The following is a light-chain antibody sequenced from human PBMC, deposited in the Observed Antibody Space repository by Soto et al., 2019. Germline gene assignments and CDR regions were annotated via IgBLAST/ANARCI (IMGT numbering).Light chain of an antibody. Sequence: QSALTQPPSVSGAPGQRGTISCTGSSSNIGAGYDVHWYQQLPGTAPKLLIYGNSNRPSGVPDRFSGSKSGTSASLAITGLQAEDEADYYCQSSDSSLNVFGTGTKVTVL. J-gene: IGLJ1*01. CDR2: GNS. CDR1: SSNIGAGYD. CDR3: QSSDSSLNV. V-gene: IGLV1-40*01.